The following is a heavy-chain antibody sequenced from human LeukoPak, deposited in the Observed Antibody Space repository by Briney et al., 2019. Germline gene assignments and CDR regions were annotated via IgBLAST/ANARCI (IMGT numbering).Heavy chain of an antibody. CDR2: IIPIFGTA. CDR1: GGTFSSYA. J-gene: IGHJ4*02. V-gene: IGHV1-69*13. CDR3: ARPYDSNGYYYFGY. D-gene: IGHD3-22*01. Sequence: ASVKVSCKASGGTFSSYAISWVRQAPGQGLEWRGGIIPIFGTANYAQKFQGRVTITADESTSTAYMELSSLRSEDTAVYYCARPYDSNGYYYFGYWGQGTLVTVSS.